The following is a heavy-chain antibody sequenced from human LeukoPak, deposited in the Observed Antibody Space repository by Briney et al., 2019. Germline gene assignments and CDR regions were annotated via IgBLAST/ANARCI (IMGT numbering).Heavy chain of an antibody. Sequence: ASVKVSCKASGYTFTSYYMHWVRQAPGKGLEWMGKINPTGGSTTYAQKFQGRVTMTRDMSTNTVYMELSSLRSEDTAVYYCARQGRSGSYSAFSWFDPWGQGTLVTVSS. CDR2: INPTGGST. CDR1: GYTFTSYY. J-gene: IGHJ5*02. V-gene: IGHV1-46*01. D-gene: IGHD3-22*01. CDR3: ARQGRSGSYSAFSWFDP.